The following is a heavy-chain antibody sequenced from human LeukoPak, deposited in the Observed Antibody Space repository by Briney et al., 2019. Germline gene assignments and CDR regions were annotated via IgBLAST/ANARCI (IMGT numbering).Heavy chain of an antibody. CDR3: ARRSQTTAGRGIDY. CDR2: MSNTGRT. Sequence: SETLSLTCTVSGGSISSSISYYWAWIRQPPGKGLEWIGTMSNTGRTYYNPSLKSRDTISGDTSKNQFSLKVISVTAADTAVFYCARRSQTTAGRGIDYWGQGTLVTVSS. D-gene: IGHD6-13*01. J-gene: IGHJ4*02. CDR1: GGSISSSISYY. V-gene: IGHV4-39*01.